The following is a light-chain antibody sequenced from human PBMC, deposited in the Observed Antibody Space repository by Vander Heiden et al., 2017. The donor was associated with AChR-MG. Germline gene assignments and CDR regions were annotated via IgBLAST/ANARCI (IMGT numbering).Light chain of an antibody. J-gene: IGLJ2*01. Sequence: SYELTQPPSVSVSPGQTASITCSGDKLGDKYASWYQQNPGQSPVLVIYQDTKRPSGIPGRFSSSNSGNTATLTISGTQAMDEADYYCQAWDSTTGLFGGGTKLTVL. CDR1: KLGDKY. CDR3: QAWDSTTGL. CDR2: QDT. V-gene: IGLV3-1*01.